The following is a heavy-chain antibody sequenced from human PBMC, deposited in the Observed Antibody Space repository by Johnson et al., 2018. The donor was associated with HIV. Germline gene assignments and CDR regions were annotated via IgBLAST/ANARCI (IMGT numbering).Heavy chain of an antibody. V-gene: IGHV3-30*02. CDR2: LRYDGDIT. Sequence: QVQLVESGGGVVQPGGSLRLSCAASGFTFSSYGMHWVRQAPGKGLEWVAFLRYDGDITYYIDSVKGRFTISRDNSKNTLYLQMNSLRAEDTAVYYCARVWLLGAFDIWGQGTMVTVSS. D-gene: IGHD3-16*01. J-gene: IGHJ3*02. CDR3: ARVWLLGAFDI. CDR1: GFTFSSYG.